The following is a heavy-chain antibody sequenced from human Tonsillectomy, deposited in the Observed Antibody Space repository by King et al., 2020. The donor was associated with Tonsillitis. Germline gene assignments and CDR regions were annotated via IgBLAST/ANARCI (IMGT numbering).Heavy chain of an antibody. CDR2: INPNSGGT. D-gene: IGHD6-19*01. Sequence: QLVQSGAEVKKPGAPVKVSCKASGYIFTDDYMHWVRQAPGQGLEWMGWINPNSGGTNYAQKFQGRVTMTRDTSISTAYMELSRLRSDDTAVFYCATYNVEVAGFDYWGQGTLVTVSS. CDR3: ATYNVEVAGFDY. CDR1: GYIFTDDY. V-gene: IGHV1-2*02. J-gene: IGHJ4*02.